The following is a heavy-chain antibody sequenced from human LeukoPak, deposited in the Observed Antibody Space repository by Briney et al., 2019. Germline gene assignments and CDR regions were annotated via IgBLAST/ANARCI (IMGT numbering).Heavy chain of an antibody. V-gene: IGHV3-74*01. Sequence: PGGSLRLSCAASGFTFSSYWMHWVRQAPGKGLVWVSRINSDGSSTTYADSVKGRFTISRDNAKNTLYLQMNSLRAEDTAVYYCARDPHPVSDYGSGSHDYWGQGTLVTVSS. CDR2: INSDGSST. D-gene: IGHD3-10*01. CDR3: ARDPHPVSDYGSGSHDY. CDR1: GFTFSSYW. J-gene: IGHJ4*02.